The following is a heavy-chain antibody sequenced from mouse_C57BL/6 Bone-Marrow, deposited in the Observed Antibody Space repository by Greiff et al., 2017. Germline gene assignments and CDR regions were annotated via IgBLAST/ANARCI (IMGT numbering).Heavy chain of an antibody. CDR2: IYPRGGNP. J-gene: IGHJ2*02. D-gene: IGHD4-1*01. Sequence: QVQLQQSGAELVRPGASVKLSCKASGYTFTSYGMSWVKQRPGQGLEWIGQIYPRGGNPYYNEKFKCKATLTADKSSSTAYMELRSLTSEDSAVXFCEGYWGDDGGQGTSGTVSS. V-gene: IGHV1-81*01. CDR1: GYTFTSYG. CDR3: EGYWGDD.